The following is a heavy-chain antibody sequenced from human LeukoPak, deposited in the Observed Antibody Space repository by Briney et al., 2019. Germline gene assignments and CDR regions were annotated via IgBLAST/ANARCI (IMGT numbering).Heavy chain of an antibody. CDR1: GYTFTSYD. V-gene: IGHV1-8*01. J-gene: IGHJ4*02. CDR2: MNPNSGNT. Sequence: GASVRVSCKASGYTFTSYDINWVRQATGQGLEWMGWMNPNSGNTGYAQKFEGRVTMTRNTSISTAYMELSSLRSEDTAVYYCVRGPQRGPYQPLLEWLPCGDYWGQGTLVTVSS. D-gene: IGHD2-2*01. CDR3: VRGPQRGPYQPLLEWLPCGDY.